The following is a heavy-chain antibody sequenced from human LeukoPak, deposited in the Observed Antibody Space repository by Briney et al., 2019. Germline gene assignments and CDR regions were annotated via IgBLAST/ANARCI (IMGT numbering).Heavy chain of an antibody. Sequence: KPSETLSLTCTVSGGSINSTTHYWGWIRQTPGKGLEWIGSIFFSGSAYYNPSLKSRVTLSVDTSKNQFSLKLSSVTAADTALYYCARHESSGTYRGRPFYFDYWGQGPLVTVSS. CDR3: ARHESSGTYRGRPFYFDY. D-gene: IGHD1-26*01. V-gene: IGHV4-39*01. CDR1: GGSINSTTHY. J-gene: IGHJ4*02. CDR2: IFFSGSA.